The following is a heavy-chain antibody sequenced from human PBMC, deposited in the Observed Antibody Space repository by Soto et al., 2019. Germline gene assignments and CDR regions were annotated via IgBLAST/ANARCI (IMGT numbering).Heavy chain of an antibody. V-gene: IGHV3-33*03. D-gene: IGHD3-16*01. Sequence: QVQLVQSGGGVVQPGMSLRLSCEGSGFTFRNYGMHWVRQAPDKGLEWVAAIWSDASRQLYADSVEGRFTVSRDQSKNTLYLQMNNLRVEDTGIYYCAKDNDDLGVQSWSPGFWGQGTLVIVSS. CDR2: IWSDASRQ. J-gene: IGHJ4*02. CDR1: GFTFRNYG. CDR3: AKDNDDLGVQSWSPGF.